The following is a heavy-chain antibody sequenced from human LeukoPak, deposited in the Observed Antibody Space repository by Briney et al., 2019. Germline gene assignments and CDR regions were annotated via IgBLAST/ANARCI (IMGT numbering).Heavy chain of an antibody. J-gene: IGHJ3*02. CDR1: GLTFINYA. D-gene: IGHD6-19*01. V-gene: IGHV3-23*01. CDR3: AKSRFSGINDAFDI. Sequence: PGGSLRLSCAASGLTFINYAMTWVRQAPGKGLEWVSAISGSAVITFYADSVKGRFTISRDNSKDTVYLEMNKLRAEDTAVYYCAKSRFSGINDAFDIWGQGSLVTVSS. CDR2: ISGSAVIT.